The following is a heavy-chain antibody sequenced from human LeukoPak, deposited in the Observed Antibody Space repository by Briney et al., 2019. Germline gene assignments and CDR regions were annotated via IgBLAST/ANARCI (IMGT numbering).Heavy chain of an antibody. J-gene: IGHJ5*02. CDR3: AREGGVPAAITRPDWFDP. CDR2: ISSSSSYI. Sequence: GGSLRLSCAASGFTFSSYSMNWVRQAPGKGLEWVSSISSSSSYIYYADSVKGRFTISRDNAKNSLYLQMNSLRAEDTAVYYCAREGGVPAAITRPDWFDPWGQGTLVTVSS. V-gene: IGHV3-21*01. CDR1: GFTFSSYS. D-gene: IGHD2-2*01.